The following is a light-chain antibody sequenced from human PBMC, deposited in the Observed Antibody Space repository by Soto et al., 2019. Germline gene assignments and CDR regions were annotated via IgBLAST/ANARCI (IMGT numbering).Light chain of an antibody. CDR1: QSISSW. V-gene: IGKV1-5*01. CDR2: DAS. CDR3: QQYDTYPWT. Sequence: DIQMTQSPSTLSASVGDRVTITCRASQSISSWLAWYQQRPGKAPKLQIYDASSFETGVPSRFSGSGSGTEFTLTISSLQPDDFATSYCQQYDTYPWTCGRGTKVEIK. J-gene: IGKJ1*01.